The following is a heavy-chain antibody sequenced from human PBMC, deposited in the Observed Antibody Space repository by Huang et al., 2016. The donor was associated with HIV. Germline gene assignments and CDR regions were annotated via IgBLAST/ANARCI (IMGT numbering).Heavy chain of an antibody. J-gene: IGHJ3*02. CDR3: ARDSPLLGVVIVVVPTAPNAFDI. CDR2: ISAYNGVT. D-gene: IGHD2-2*01. CDR1: GYTFTSYG. V-gene: IGHV1-18*01. Sequence: QVQLVQSGVEVKKPGASVKVSCKASGYTFTSYGISWVRQAPGQGLEWMGWISAYNGVTNYAQNVQGRVNMTTDTSTSTAYMELRSLRSDDTAVYYCARDSPLLGVVIVVVPTAPNAFDIWGQGTMVTVSS.